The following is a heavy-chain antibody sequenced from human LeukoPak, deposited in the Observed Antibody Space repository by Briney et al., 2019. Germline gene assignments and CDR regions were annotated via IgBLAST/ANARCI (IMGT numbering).Heavy chain of an antibody. CDR3: AAAAGDYLDAFDI. D-gene: IGHD4-17*01. CDR1: GFTFSSYA. V-gene: IGHV3-23*01. Sequence: GGSLRLSCAAPGFTFSSYAMSWVRQAPGKGLEWVSAISGSGGSTYYADSVKGRFTISRDNSKNTLYLQMNSLRAEDTAVYYCAAAAGDYLDAFDIWGQGTMVTVSS. CDR2: ISGSGGST. J-gene: IGHJ3*02.